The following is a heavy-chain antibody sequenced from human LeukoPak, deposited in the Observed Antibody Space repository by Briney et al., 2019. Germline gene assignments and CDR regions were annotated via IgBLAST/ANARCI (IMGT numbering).Heavy chain of an antibody. CDR2: IKQDGSEK. Sequence: GGSLRLSCAASGFTFSDYYMSWVRQAPGKGLEWVANIKQDGSEKYYVDSVKGRFTISRDNAKNSLYLQMNSLRAEDTAVYYCARDLVAAAGTDYWGQGTLVTVSS. V-gene: IGHV3-7*01. J-gene: IGHJ4*02. CDR1: GFTFSDYY. D-gene: IGHD6-13*01. CDR3: ARDLVAAAGTDY.